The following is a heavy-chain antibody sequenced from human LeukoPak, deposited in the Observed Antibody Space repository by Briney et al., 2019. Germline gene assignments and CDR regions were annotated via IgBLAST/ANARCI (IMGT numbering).Heavy chain of an antibody. D-gene: IGHD5-24*01. CDR3: AKDGARDGYNYPDY. J-gene: IGHJ4*02. Sequence: HPGGSLRLSCAASGLTFSSYAMSWVRQAPGKGLEWVSDISGSGDFTYYADSVKGRFTISRDKSKNTLYLQMNSLRAEDTAVYYCAKDGARDGYNYPDYWGQGTLVTVSS. V-gene: IGHV3-23*01. CDR1: GLTFSSYA. CDR2: ISGSGDFT.